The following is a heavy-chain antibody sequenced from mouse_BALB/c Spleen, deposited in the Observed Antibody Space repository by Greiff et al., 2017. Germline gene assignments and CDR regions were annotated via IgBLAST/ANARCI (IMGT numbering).Heavy chain of an antibody. Sequence: VQLQQSGAELVKPGASVKLSCTASGFNIKDTYMHWVKQRPEQGLEWIGRIDPANGNTKYDPKFQGKATITADTSSNTAYLQLSSLTSEDTAVYYCARGGYRYDEYYYAMDYWGQGTSVTVSS. J-gene: IGHJ4*01. D-gene: IGHD2-14*01. CDR2: IDPANGNT. CDR3: ARGGYRYDEYYYAMDY. CDR1: GFNIKDTY. V-gene: IGHV14-3*02.